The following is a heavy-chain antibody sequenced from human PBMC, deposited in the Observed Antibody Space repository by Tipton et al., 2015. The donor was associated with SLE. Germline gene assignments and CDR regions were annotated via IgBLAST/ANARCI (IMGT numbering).Heavy chain of an antibody. D-gene: IGHD6-6*01. V-gene: IGHV3-48*03. J-gene: IGHJ6*03. CDR1: GLTLNSHA. CDR2: ISDSGGTI. Sequence: SLRLSCAASGLTLNSHAMNWVRQAPGKGLEWVSYISDSGGTIYYADSVKGRFTISRDNAKNSLYLQMNSLRAEDTAVYYCAGGLVHYYYYMDVWGKGTTVTVSS. CDR3: AGGLVHYYYYMDV.